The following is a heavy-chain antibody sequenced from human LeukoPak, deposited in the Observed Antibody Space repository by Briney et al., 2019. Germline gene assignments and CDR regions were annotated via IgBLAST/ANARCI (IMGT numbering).Heavy chain of an antibody. CDR2: IWYDGSNE. V-gene: IGHV3-33*01. CDR3: ARAVPGDDCYDY. J-gene: IGHJ4*02. D-gene: IGHD2-21*01. Sequence: GGSLRLSCAASGFTFSGYGMHWVRQAPGKGLEWVALIWYDGSNEYYSDSVKGRFTISRDNSKNTLYLQMNSLRADDTAVYYCARAVPGDDCYDYWGQGTLVTVSS. CDR1: GFTFSGYG.